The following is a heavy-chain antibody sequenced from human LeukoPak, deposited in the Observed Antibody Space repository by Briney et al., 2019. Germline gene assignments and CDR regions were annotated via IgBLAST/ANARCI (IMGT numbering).Heavy chain of an antibody. Sequence: ETLSLTCTVSGVSISSSNSYWGWIRQPPGKGLEWVSAISVSGNTYHADSVKGQFTISRDSSKNTLYLQMNRLRAEDAAVYYCAKAPVTTCSGAYCYPFDYWGQGTLVTVSS. J-gene: IGHJ4*02. V-gene: IGHV3-23*01. CDR3: AKAPVTTCSGAYCYPFDY. CDR1: GVSISSSNSY. CDR2: ISVSGNT. D-gene: IGHD2-21*01.